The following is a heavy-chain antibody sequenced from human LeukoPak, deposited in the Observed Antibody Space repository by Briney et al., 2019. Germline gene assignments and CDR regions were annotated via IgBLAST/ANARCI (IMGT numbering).Heavy chain of an antibody. J-gene: IGHJ4*02. V-gene: IGHV3-21*01. D-gene: IGHD5-18*01. CDR3: AKDGSTYNFDY. Sequence: GGSLRLSCAASGCTFSSYSMNWVRQAPGKGLEWVSSISSTSAFIYYGDSMKGRFTISRDNSKNTLYLQMNSLRAEDTAVYYCAKDGSTYNFDYWGQGTLVTVSS. CDR2: ISSTSAFI. CDR1: GCTFSSYS.